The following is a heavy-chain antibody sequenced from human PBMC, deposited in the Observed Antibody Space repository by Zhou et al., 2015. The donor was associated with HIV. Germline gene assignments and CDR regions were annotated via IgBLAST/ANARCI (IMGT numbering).Heavy chain of an antibody. CDR3: ARIGPNKAAKDY. V-gene: IGHV1-69*02. D-gene: IGHD2-15*01. CDR1: GGTFSSYT. CDR2: IIPILGIA. Sequence: QVQLVQSGAEVKKPGSSVKVSCKASGGTFSSYTISWVRQAPGQGLEWMGRIIPILGIANYAQKFQGRVTITADKSTSTAYMELSSLRSEDTAVYYCARIGPNKAAKDYWGQGTLVTVSS. J-gene: IGHJ4*02.